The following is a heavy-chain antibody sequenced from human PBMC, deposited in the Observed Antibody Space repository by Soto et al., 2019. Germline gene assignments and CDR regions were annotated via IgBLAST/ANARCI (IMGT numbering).Heavy chain of an antibody. V-gene: IGHV3-53*01. CDR2: IYNGGRA. CDR1: GFAGRTNF. CDR3: GREGGSACNFGYGIEV. Sequence: PEGSLRLSCAASGFAGRTNFMNWFRQAPGKELECVSVIYNGGRADYEDSMKGRVTVSRDNSKDTRYLQMNSLRAEDTGVCYCGREGGSACNFGYGIEVWGQETTV. J-gene: IGHJ6*01. D-gene: IGHD3-16*01.